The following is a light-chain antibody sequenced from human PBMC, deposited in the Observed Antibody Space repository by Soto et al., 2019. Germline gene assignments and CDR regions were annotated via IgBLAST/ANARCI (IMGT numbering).Light chain of an antibody. V-gene: IGKV1-12*01. CDR1: QGISSL. CDR3: QQANSFPLT. J-gene: IGKJ4*01. CDR2: TAS. Sequence: DVQMTQSPSSVSASVGDRVTITCRARQGISSLLAWYQQKPGKAPNLLIHTASSLQSGVPSRFSGSGSGTDFTLAISSLQPEDFATYYGQQANSFPLTFGGGTKVEIK.